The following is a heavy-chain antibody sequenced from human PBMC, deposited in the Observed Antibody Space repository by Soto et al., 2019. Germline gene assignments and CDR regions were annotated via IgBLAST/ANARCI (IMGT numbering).Heavy chain of an antibody. CDR1: GCSLTSYW. V-gene: IGHV5-10-1*01. J-gene: IGHJ5*02. CDR3: ARHPPFDP. Sequence: GESLKISCQAFGCSLTSYWISWVRQIPGKGLEWMGRIDPSDSYTNYSPSFQGHVTISVDRSIDTAYLQWSSLKASDTAIYYCARHPPFDPWGQGTLVTVSS. CDR2: IDPSDSYT.